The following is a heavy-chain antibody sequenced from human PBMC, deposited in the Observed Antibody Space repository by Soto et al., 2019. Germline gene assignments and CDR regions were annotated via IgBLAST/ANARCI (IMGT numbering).Heavy chain of an antibody. V-gene: IGHV3-48*01. Sequence: EVQLVESGGGLVQPGGSLRLSCAASGFTFSNYHMNWVRQAPGKGLEWISYISSGSTTIYYADSVKGRFTISRDNAQNPLYLQMNSLRVEDTAVYFCARPTGAGGTSGGFGPWGQGTLVTVSP. CDR2: ISSGSTTI. CDR1: GFTFSNYH. J-gene: IGHJ5*02. D-gene: IGHD1-1*01. CDR3: ARPTGAGGTSGGFGP.